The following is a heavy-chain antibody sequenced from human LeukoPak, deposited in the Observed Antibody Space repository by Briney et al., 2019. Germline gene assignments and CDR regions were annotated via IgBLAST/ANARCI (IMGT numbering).Heavy chain of an antibody. Sequence: GGSLRLSCAASRFSFRSYDMHWVRQAPGKGLEWVAVISYDGSNTYYTDSVKGRFTISRDDSKSTLYLQMNSLRPEDTVVYYCAKDGELGGSSWFTLYFDYWGQGTLVTASS. CDR2: ISYDGSNT. CDR3: AKDGELGGSSWFTLYFDY. D-gene: IGHD6-13*01. J-gene: IGHJ4*02. CDR1: RFSFRSYD. V-gene: IGHV3-30*18.